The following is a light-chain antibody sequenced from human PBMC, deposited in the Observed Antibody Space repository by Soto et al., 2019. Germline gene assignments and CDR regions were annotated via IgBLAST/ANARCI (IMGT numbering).Light chain of an antibody. CDR2: DAA. CDR1: QSVGTS. J-gene: IGKJ4*01. Sequence: DIVLTQSPATLSLSPGDRATLSCRASQSVGTSLAWYKQQPGQAPRLLIHDAAYRASGIPERFRGSGSGTAFSLSISSLQSEDFALYYCQQYTNWPLTFGGGTKVEIK. V-gene: IGKV3-11*01. CDR3: QQYTNWPLT.